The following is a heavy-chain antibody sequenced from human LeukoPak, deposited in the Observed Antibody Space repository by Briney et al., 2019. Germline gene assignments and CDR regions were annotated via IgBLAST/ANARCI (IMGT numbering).Heavy chain of an antibody. CDR1: GFTFSSHW. CDR2: ISGSGGST. CDR3: AKGWDIVVVPAAILDI. D-gene: IGHD2-2*01. J-gene: IGHJ3*02. Sequence: GGSLRLSCTGSGFTFSSHWMSWVRQAPGKGLEWVSAISGSGGSTYYADSVKGRFTISRDNSKNTLYLQMNSLRAEDTAVYYCAKGWDIVVVPAAILDIWGQGTMVTVSS. V-gene: IGHV3-23*01.